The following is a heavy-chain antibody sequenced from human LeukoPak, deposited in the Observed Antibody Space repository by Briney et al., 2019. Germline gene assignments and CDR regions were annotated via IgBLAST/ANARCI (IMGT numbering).Heavy chain of an antibody. D-gene: IGHD3-10*01. Sequence: GGSLRLSCAPSGFPFNTYSMHWVRQAPGKGLEWVTFIRYDGNNKDYADSVKGRFTISRDNAKNSLYLQLNSLRAEDTALYYCARDTHYYGSGSPAFDLWGRGTMVTVSS. CDR3: ARDTHYYGSGSPAFDL. V-gene: IGHV3-30*02. CDR2: IRYDGNNK. J-gene: IGHJ3*01. CDR1: GFPFNTYS.